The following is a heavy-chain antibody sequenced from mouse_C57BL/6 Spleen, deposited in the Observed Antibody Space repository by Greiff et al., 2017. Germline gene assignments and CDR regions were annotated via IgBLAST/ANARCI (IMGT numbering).Heavy chain of an antibody. CDR2: ISDGGSYT. Sequence: EVQVVESGGGLVKPGGSLKLSCAASGFTFSSYAMSWVRQTPEKRLEWVATISDGGSYTYYPDNVKGRFTISRDNAKNNLYLQMSHLKSEDTAMYYCARDENYYGSSYYVDYWGQGTTLTVSS. J-gene: IGHJ2*01. CDR1: GFTFSSYA. D-gene: IGHD1-1*01. CDR3: ARDENYYGSSYYVDY. V-gene: IGHV5-4*01.